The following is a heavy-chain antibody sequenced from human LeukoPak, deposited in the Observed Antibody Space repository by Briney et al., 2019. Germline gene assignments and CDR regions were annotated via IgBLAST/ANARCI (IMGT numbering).Heavy chain of an antibody. V-gene: IGHV4-59*01. CDR2: VYYSGTT. CDR1: GDSISNY. D-gene: IGHD3-22*01. CDR3: ACLTTADAFDI. Sequence: SETLSLTCTVSGDSISNYWTWIRQPPGEGLEWIGYVYYSGTTNYNPSLKSRVTISVDTSKNQFSLKLSSVTAADTAVYYCACLTTADAFDIWGQGTMVTVSS. J-gene: IGHJ3*02.